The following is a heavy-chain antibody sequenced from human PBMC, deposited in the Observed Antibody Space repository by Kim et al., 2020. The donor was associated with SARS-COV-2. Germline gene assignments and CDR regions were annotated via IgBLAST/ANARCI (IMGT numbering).Heavy chain of an antibody. J-gene: IGHJ6*02. CDR3: AKDVRTSLHFYVMDV. CDR1: GFSLSDYW. D-gene: IGHD3-3*02. CDR2: IKQDGSEK. Sequence: GGSLRLSCAASGFSLSDYWMSWVRQAPGKGLEWVAKIKQDGSEKYYVDSVKGRFTISRDNAKNSLNLEMNSLRAEDSAVYYCAKDVRTSLHFYVMDVWGQGTTATVSS. V-gene: IGHV3-7*01.